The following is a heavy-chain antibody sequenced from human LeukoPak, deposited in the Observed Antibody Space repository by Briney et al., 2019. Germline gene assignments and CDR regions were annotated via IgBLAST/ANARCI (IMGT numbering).Heavy chain of an antibody. J-gene: IGHJ5*02. V-gene: IGHV4-4*07. CDR1: GGSISSYY. CDR2: IYTSGST. CDR3: AKDYSKTTYYGSGTYYRPNWFDP. D-gene: IGHD3-10*01. Sequence: SETLSLTCTVSGGSISSYYWSWIRQPAGKGLEWIGRIYTSGSTNYNPSLTSRGTMSVDTSKNQFSLKLSSVTDADTAVYYCAKDYSKTTYYGSGTYYRPNWFDPWGQGTLVTVSS.